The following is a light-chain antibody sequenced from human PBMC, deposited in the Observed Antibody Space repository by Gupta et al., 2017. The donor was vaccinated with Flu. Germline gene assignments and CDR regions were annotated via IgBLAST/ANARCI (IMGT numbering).Light chain of an antibody. Sequence: QSALTQPPSASGTPGQRVTISCSGGSSNIGGTFVYWYPQLPGTAPKLLIYSNNHRRSGVPDRFSGSTSGTSASLAISGLRTEDEAVYHCASADASRSAVVFGGGIKLTVL. CDR3: ASADASRSAVV. V-gene: IGLV1-47*02. CDR1: SSNIGGTF. CDR2: SNN. J-gene: IGLJ2*01.